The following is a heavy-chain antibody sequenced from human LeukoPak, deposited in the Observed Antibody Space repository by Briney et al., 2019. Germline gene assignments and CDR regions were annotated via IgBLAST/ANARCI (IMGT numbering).Heavy chain of an antibody. CDR1: GVSFSGYY. Sequence: SETLSLTCAVYGVSFSGYYWSWLRQPPGKGLEWIGEINHSGSTNYNPSLKSRVTVSVDTSKNQFSLKLSSVTAADTAVYYCARGLVVVPAAISYYYYGMDVWGQGTTVTVSS. CDR3: ARGLVVVPAAISYYYYGMDV. J-gene: IGHJ6*02. CDR2: INHSGST. V-gene: IGHV4-34*01. D-gene: IGHD2-2*02.